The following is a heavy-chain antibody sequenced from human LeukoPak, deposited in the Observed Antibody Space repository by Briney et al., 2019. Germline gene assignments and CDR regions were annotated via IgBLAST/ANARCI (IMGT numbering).Heavy chain of an antibody. CDR2: ISAYNGNT. CDR1: GYTFTSYG. J-gene: IGHJ4*02. V-gene: IGHV1-18*01. Sequence: ASVKVSCKASGYTFTSYGISWVRQAPGQGLEWMGWISAYNGNTNYAQKLQGRVTMTTDTSTSTAYMELRSLRSDDTAVYYCARERHIAAAGSLDYWGQGTLVTVSS. CDR3: ARERHIAAAGSLDY. D-gene: IGHD6-13*01.